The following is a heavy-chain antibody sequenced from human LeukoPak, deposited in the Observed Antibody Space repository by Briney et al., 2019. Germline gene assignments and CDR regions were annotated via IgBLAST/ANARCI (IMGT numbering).Heavy chain of an antibody. CDR1: GYTFTSYG. CDR2: ISAYNGNT. D-gene: IGHD6-13*01. V-gene: IGHV1-18*01. CDR3: ARAPPKTIAAAGTDY. J-gene: IGHJ4*02. Sequence: GAXVKVSCKASGYTFTSYGISWVRQAPGQGLEWMGWISAYNGNTNYAQKLQGRVTMTTDTSTSTAYMELRSLRSDDTAVYYCARAPPKTIAAAGTDYWGQGTLVTVSS.